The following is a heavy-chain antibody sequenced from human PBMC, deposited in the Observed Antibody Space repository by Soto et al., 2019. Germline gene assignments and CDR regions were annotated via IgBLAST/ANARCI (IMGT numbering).Heavy chain of an antibody. CDR1: GGTFSSYT. CDR2: IIPILGIA. J-gene: IGHJ5*02. V-gene: IGHV1-69*02. D-gene: IGHD6-13*01. Sequence: QVQLVQSGAEVKKPGSSVKVSCKASGGTFSSYTISWVRQAPGQGLEWMGRIIPILGIANYAQKFQGRVTITAAQFTSTAYVELGTLSSGDPEVYYCAKLYSSRPSPYPWGQGTLVIVST. CDR3: AKLYSSRPSPYP.